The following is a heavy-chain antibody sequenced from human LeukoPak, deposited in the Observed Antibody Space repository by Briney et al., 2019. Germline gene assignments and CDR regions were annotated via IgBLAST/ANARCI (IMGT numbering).Heavy chain of an antibody. CDR2: IYPGDSDT. CDR3: ATHPSDYGANFDY. V-gene: IGHV5-51*01. D-gene: IGHD4-17*01. CDR1: GYSFTSYW. J-gene: IGHJ4*02. Sequence: GESLKISCKGSGYSFTSYWIGWVRQMPGKGLEWMGIIYPGDSDTRYSPSFQGQVTISADKSISTAYLQWSSLKASDTAMYYCATHPSDYGANFDYWGQGTLVTVSS.